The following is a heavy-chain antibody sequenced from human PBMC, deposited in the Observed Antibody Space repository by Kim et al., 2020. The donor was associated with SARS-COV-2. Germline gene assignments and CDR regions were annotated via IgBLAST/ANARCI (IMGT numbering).Heavy chain of an antibody. CDR1: GGSISSSSYY. CDR2: IYYSGST. V-gene: IGHV4-39*01. D-gene: IGHD3-10*01. Sequence: SETLSLTCTVSGGSISSSSYYWGWIRQPPGKGLEWIGSIYYSGSTYYNPSLKSRVTISVDTSKNQFSLKLSSVTAADTAVYYCESRKPMFWGVISFYYWG. CDR3: ESRKPMFWGVISFYY. J-gene: IGHJ4*01.